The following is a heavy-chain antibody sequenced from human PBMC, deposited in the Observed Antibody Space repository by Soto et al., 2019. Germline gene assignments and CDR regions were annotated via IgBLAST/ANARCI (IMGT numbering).Heavy chain of an antibody. CDR3: ARESEDLTSNFDY. CDR1: GFRFSSYA. V-gene: IGHV3-23*01. J-gene: IGHJ4*02. Sequence: GSLRLSCAAPGFRFSSYAMSWVRQAPGQGPEWLSVISASGGSAYYADSVRGRFTISRDNSKNSLYLEMNSLRAEDTAVYYCARESEDLTSNFDYWGQGTLVTVSS. CDR2: ISASGGSA.